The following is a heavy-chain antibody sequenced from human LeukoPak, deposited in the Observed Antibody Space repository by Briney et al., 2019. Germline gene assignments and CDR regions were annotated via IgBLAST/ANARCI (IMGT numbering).Heavy chain of an antibody. Sequence: GGSLRLSCAASGFTFSSYSMNWVRQAPGKGLGWVSSISSSSSYIYYTDSVKGRFTTSRDNAKNSLYLQMNSLRAEDTAVYYCASRGGYYNFDYWGQGTLVTVSS. D-gene: IGHD3-3*01. J-gene: IGHJ4*02. CDR3: ASRGGYYNFDY. CDR1: GFTFSSYS. CDR2: ISSSSSYI. V-gene: IGHV3-21*01.